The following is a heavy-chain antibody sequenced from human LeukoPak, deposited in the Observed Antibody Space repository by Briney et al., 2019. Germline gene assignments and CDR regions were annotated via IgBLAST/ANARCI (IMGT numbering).Heavy chain of an antibody. Sequence: PSETLSLTCTVSGGSISSYYWSWIRQPPGKGLEWIGYIYYSGSTNYNPSLKSRVTISVDTSENQFSLKLSSVTAADTAVYYCAYSSGSTFDYWGQGTLVTVSS. V-gene: IGHV4-59*01. D-gene: IGHD6-19*01. J-gene: IGHJ4*02. CDR3: AYSSGSTFDY. CDR1: GGSISSYY. CDR2: IYYSGST.